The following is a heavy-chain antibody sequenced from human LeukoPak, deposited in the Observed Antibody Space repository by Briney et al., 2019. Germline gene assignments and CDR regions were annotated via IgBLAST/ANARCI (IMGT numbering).Heavy chain of an antibody. CDR2: FDPEDGET. J-gene: IGHJ4*02. V-gene: IGHV1-24*01. CDR3: ATVAVYGSGSYYPDY. Sequence: GASVKVSCKVSGYTLTELSMHWVRQAPGKGLEWMGGFDPEDGETIYAQKFQGGVTMTEDTSTDTAYMELSSLRSEDTAVYYCATVAVYGSGSYYPDYWGQGTLVTVSS. CDR1: GYTLTELS. D-gene: IGHD3-10*01.